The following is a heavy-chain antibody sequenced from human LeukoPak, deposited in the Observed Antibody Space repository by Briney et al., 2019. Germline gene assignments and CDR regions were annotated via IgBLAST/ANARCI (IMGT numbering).Heavy chain of an antibody. CDR1: GFTFSSYS. J-gene: IGHJ6*02. CDR3: AGAASERYFDWLLSYYGMDV. Sequence: SGGSLRLSCAAPGFTFSSYSMSWVRQAPGKGLEWVSSISSSSSYIYYADSVKGRFTISRDNAKNSLYLQMNSLRAEDTAVYYCAGAASERYFDWLLSYYGMDVWGQGTTVTVSS. D-gene: IGHD3-9*01. CDR2: ISSSSSYI. V-gene: IGHV3-21*01.